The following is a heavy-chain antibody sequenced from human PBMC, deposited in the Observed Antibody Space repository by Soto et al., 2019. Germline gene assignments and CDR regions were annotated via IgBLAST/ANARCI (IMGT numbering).Heavy chain of an antibody. CDR2: IYYSGNT. V-gene: IGHV4-31*03. J-gene: IGHJ6*02. Sequence: PSETLSLTCTVSGGSISRGGYFWSWIRQHPGKGLEWIGYIYYSGNTYYNPSLKSRVTISVDTSKNQFSLKLSSVTAADTAVYYCARADMIRTFYYGMDVWGQGTTVTVSS. D-gene: IGHD3-16*01. CDR1: GGSISRGGYF. CDR3: ARADMIRTFYYGMDV.